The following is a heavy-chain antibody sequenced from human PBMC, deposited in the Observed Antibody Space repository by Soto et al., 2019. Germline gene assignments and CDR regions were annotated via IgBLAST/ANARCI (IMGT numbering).Heavy chain of an antibody. V-gene: IGHV3-48*03. Sequence: EVQLVESGGGLVQPGGSLRLSCAASGFTFSTYEMNWVRQAPGKGLEWVSFFSGSSGTIFYADSVKGRFTISGDNAKNSLYLQMNSLRAADTAVYYCARGRPSSPYYYYGMDVWGQGTKVTVSS. J-gene: IGHJ6*02. CDR3: ARGRPSSPYYYYGMDV. CDR2: FSGSSGTI. CDR1: GFTFSTYE. D-gene: IGHD6-6*01.